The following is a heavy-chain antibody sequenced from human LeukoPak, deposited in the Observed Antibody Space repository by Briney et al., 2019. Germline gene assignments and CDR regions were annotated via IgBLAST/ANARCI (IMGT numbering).Heavy chain of an antibody. CDR3: ARVEGYSSG. CDR1: GFTFSSYA. V-gene: IGHV3-30-3*01. Sequence: GGSLRLSCAASGFTFSSYAMHWVRQAPGKGPEWVAVISYDGSNKYYADSVKGRFTISRDNSKNTLYLQMNSLRAEDTAVYYCARVEGYSSGWGQGTLVTVSS. CDR2: ISYDGSNK. J-gene: IGHJ4*02. D-gene: IGHD6-19*01.